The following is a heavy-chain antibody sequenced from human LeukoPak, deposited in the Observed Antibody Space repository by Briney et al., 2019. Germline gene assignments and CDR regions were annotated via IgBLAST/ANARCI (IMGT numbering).Heavy chain of an antibody. CDR2: IYNSGST. CDR1: SGSISSYY. J-gene: IGHJ4*02. Sequence: SETLSLTCTVSSGSISSYYWSWIRQPPGKGLEWIGYIYNSGSTNYNPSLKSRVTISVDTSKNQFSLKLISVTAADTAVYYCARNAGDYWGQGTLVTVSS. V-gene: IGHV4-59*01. CDR3: ARNAGDY.